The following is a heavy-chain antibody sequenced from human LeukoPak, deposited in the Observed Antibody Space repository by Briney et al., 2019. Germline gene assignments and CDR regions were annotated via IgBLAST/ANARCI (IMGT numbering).Heavy chain of an antibody. CDR3: ARDRSIVGATTDAFDI. J-gene: IGHJ3*02. CDR1: GFTFSNAW. CDR2: ISSSSSTI. D-gene: IGHD1-26*01. V-gene: IGHV3-48*04. Sequence: GGSLRLSCAASGFTFSNAWMNWVRQAPGKGLEWVSYISSSSSTIYYADSVKGRFTISRDNAKNSLYLQMNSLRAEDTAVYYCARDRSIVGATTDAFDIWGQGTMVTVSS.